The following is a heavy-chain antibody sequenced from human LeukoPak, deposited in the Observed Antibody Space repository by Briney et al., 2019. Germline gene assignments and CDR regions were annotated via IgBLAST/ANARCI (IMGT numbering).Heavy chain of an antibody. CDR3: ASTYGSGPYHSDY. D-gene: IGHD3-10*01. J-gene: IGHJ4*02. V-gene: IGHV1-69*01. CDR2: IIPIFGTA. Sequence: ASVKVSCKASGGTFSSYAISWVRQAPGQGLEWMGGIIPIFGTANYAQKFQGRVTITADESTSTAYMELSSLRSEDTAVYYCASTYGSGPYHSDYWGQGTLVTVSS. CDR1: GGTFSSYA.